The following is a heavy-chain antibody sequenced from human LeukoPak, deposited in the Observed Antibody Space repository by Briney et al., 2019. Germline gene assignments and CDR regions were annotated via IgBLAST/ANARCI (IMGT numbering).Heavy chain of an antibody. CDR2: ISSSSSTI. J-gene: IGHJ3*02. V-gene: IGHV3-48*01. CDR1: GFFFSSHG. D-gene: IGHD1-7*01. Sequence: PGGSLRLSCATSGFFFSSHGLHWVRQAPGKGLEWVSYISSSSSTIYYADSVKGRFTISRDNAKNSLYLQMNSLRAEDTAVYYCARDPELLGAFDIWGQGTMVTVSS. CDR3: ARDPELLGAFDI.